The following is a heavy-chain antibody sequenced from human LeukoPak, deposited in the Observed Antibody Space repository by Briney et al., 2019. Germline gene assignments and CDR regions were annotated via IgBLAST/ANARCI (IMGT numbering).Heavy chain of an antibody. CDR3: ARVDGESYGTGGYLDY. J-gene: IGHJ4*02. Sequence: SETLSLTCTVSDDSISSPYYWSWIRQPPGKGLEWIGYIYHSGGAYFNPSLRSRLTISVDGSKNQFSLKLTFVTAADTAVYYCARVDGESYGTGGYLDYWGQGTLVTVSS. CDR1: DDSISSPYY. V-gene: IGHV4-38-2*02. CDR2: IYHSGGA. D-gene: IGHD4-17*01.